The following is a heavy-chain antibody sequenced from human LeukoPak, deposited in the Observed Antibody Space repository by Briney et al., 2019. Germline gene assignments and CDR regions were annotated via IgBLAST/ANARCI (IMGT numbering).Heavy chain of an antibody. J-gene: IGHJ4*02. CDR2: IYHSGST. D-gene: IGHD2-2*01. Sequence: SETLSLTCTVSGGSISSGGYYWSWIRQPPGKGLEWIGYIYHSGSTYYNPSLKSRVTIPVDRSKNQFSLKLSSVTAADTAVYYCARDASEVAPSSYRSDTYFDYWGQGTLVTVSS. CDR1: GGSISSGGYY. V-gene: IGHV4-30-2*01. CDR3: ARDASEVAPSSYRSDTYFDY.